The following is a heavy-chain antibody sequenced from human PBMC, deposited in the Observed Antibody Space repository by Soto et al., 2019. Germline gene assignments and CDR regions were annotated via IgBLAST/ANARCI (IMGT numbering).Heavy chain of an antibody. J-gene: IGHJ4*02. D-gene: IGHD3-9*01. Sequence: GGSLRLSCAASGFTFSSYGMHWVRQAPGKGLEWVAVISYDGSNKYYADSVKGRFTISRDNSKNTLYLQMNSLRAEDTAVYYCAKEDYDILTGYYYLDYWGQGTLVTVSS. CDR3: AKEDYDILTGYYYLDY. V-gene: IGHV3-30*18. CDR2: ISYDGSNK. CDR1: GFTFSSYG.